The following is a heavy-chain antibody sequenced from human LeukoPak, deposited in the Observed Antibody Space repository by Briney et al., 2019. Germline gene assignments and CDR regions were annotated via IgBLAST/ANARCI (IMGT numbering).Heavy chain of an antibody. CDR2: INHSGST. V-gene: IGHV4-34*01. J-gene: IGHJ4*02. Sequence: SETLSLTCAVYGGSFSGYYWSWIRQPPGKGLEWIGEINHSGSTNYNPSLKSRVTITVDTSKNQFSLKLSSVTAADTAVYYCARGYGMAVDYWGQGTLVTVSS. CDR1: GGSFSGYY. D-gene: IGHD4-17*01. CDR3: ARGYGMAVDY.